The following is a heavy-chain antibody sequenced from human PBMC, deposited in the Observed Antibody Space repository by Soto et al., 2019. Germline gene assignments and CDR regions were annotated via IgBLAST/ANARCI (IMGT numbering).Heavy chain of an antibody. Sequence: EVQLLESGGGLVQPGGSLRLSCAASGFTFNNYAITWVRQAPGKGLEWVSAISGGGDTTYYADSVKGRFTVSRDGSKNTLYQQMRSMRAEDTALYYCATGRGGSGILPPRVDFLGQGTLVTVSS. CDR3: ATGRGGSGILPPRVDF. CDR1: GFTFNNYA. V-gene: IGHV3-23*01. CDR2: ISGGGDTT. J-gene: IGHJ4*02. D-gene: IGHD3-10*01.